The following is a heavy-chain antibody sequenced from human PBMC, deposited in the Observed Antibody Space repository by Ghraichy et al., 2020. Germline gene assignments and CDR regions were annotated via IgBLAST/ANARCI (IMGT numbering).Heavy chain of an antibody. Sequence: ASVKVSCKASGYTLTSHYMLWVRQASGQGLEWMGIINPSGGSTSYAQNFQGRVTLTRDTSTSTVYMELSSLRSEDTAVYFCARWGLSSTAFDIWGQGTMVTVSS. CDR3: ARWGLSSTAFDI. J-gene: IGHJ3*02. V-gene: IGHV1-46*01. CDR1: GYTLTSHY. CDR2: INPSGGST. D-gene: IGHD7-27*01.